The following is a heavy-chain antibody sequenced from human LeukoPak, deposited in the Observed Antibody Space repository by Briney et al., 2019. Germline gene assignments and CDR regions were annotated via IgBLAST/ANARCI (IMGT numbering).Heavy chain of an antibody. D-gene: IGHD1-1*01. Sequence: KPSETLSLTCTVSGGSISSGDYYWSWIRQPPGKGLEWIGYIYYSGSTYYNPSLKSRVTISVDTSKNQFSLKLSSVTAADTAVYYCARGSDWNDLYFDYWGQGTLVTVSS. CDR1: GGSISSGDYY. CDR3: ARGSDWNDLYFDY. J-gene: IGHJ4*02. V-gene: IGHV4-30-4*08. CDR2: IYYSGST.